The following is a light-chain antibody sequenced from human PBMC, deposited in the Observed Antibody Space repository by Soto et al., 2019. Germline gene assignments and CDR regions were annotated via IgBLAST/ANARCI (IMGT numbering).Light chain of an antibody. CDR1: SSNIGSNA. CDR3: AAWDDSLNGVV. Sequence: QSVLTQPPSASGTPGQRVTISCSGSSSNIGSNAVNWYQQLPGTAPKLLMYTNDQRPSGVPDRLSGSKSGTSASLAISGLKSEDEADYYCAAWDDSLNGVVFGGGTKLTVL. V-gene: IGLV1-44*01. J-gene: IGLJ2*01. CDR2: TND.